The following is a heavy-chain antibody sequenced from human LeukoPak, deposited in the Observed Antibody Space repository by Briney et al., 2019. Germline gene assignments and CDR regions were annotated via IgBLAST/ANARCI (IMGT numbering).Heavy chain of an antibody. Sequence: ASVKVSCKTSGGTFTSYAITWVRQAPGQGLEWMGKIIPISGTTNYAQKFQGRVTFTGDESTSTDYMELSSLRSEDAALYYCARKLRLGGNWFDSWGQGTLVTVSS. V-gene: IGHV1-69*13. D-gene: IGHD1-26*01. J-gene: IGHJ5*01. CDR1: GGTFTSYA. CDR2: IIPISGTT. CDR3: ARKLRLGGNWFDS.